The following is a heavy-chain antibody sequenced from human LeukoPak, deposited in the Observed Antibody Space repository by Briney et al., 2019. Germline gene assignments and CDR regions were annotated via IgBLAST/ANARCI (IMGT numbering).Heavy chain of an antibody. V-gene: IGHV3-53*01. J-gene: IGHJ4*02. D-gene: IGHD4-17*01. CDR1: GFTFSSYA. Sequence: GGSLRLSCAASGFTFSSYAMSWVRQAPGKGLEWVSVIYSGGSTYYADSVKGRFTISRDNSKNTLYLQMNSLRAEDTAVYYCARDRSGDYEDYWGQGTLVTVSS. CDR2: IYSGGST. CDR3: ARDRSGDYEDY.